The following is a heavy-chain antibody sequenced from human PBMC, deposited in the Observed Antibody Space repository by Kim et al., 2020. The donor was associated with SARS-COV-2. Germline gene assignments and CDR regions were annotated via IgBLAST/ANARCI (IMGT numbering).Heavy chain of an antibody. CDR1: GYTFTSYA. Sequence: ASVKVSCKASGYTFTSYAMNWVRQAPGQGLEWMGWINTNTGNPTYAQGFTGRFVFSLDTSVSTAYLQISSLKAEDTAVYYCARDKPKFMITFGGVIVRSYGMDVWGQGTTVTVSS. D-gene: IGHD3-16*02. CDR2: INTNTGNP. CDR3: ARDKPKFMITFGGVIVRSYGMDV. V-gene: IGHV7-4-1*02. J-gene: IGHJ6*02.